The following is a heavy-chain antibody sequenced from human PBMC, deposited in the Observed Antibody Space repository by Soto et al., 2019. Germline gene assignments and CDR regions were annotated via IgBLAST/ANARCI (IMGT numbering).Heavy chain of an antibody. CDR3: ASLSYDYIWGSHFDY. J-gene: IGHJ4*02. V-gene: IGHV3-66*01. Sequence: GGSLRLSCAASGFTVSSNYMSWVRQTPGKGLEWVSVIYSGGSTYYADSVKGRFTISRDNSKNTLYLQMNSLRAEDTAVYYCASLSYDYIWGSHFDYWGQGTLVTVSS. D-gene: IGHD3-16*01. CDR2: IYSGGST. CDR1: GFTVSSNY.